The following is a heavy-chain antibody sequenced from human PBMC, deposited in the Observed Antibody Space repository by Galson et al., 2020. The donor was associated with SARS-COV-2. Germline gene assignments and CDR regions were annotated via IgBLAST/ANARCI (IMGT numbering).Heavy chain of an antibody. V-gene: IGHV2-5*02. CDR3: AHRLGIAAASSYFQH. Sequence: KMSGPTLVTPTQTLTLTCTFSGFSLSTSAVGVGWIRPPPAKALGWLALISWADDKRYSPSLKSRLTITKDTSKNQVVLTMTNMDPVDTATYYCAHRLGIAAASSYFQHWGQGTLVTVSS. CDR1: GFSLSTSAVG. J-gene: IGHJ1*01. D-gene: IGHD6-13*01. CDR2: ISWADDK.